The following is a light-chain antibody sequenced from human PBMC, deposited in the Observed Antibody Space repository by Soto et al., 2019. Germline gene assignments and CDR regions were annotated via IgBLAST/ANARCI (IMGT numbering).Light chain of an antibody. CDR1: QSISSW. Sequence: DIQMTQSPSTLSASVGDRVTITCRASQSISSWLAWYQQKPGKAPKLLIYDASSLESGVPSRFSGSGSGTEFTLTISSLQPDDFATYYCQQYNSYPVYTFGQGTKLGIK. CDR2: DAS. J-gene: IGKJ2*01. V-gene: IGKV1-5*01. CDR3: QQYNSYPVYT.